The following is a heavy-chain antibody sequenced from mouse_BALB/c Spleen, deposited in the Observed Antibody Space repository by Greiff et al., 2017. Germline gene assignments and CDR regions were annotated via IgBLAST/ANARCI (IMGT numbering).Heavy chain of an antibody. CDR1: GYTFTSYY. V-gene: IGHV1S56*01. Sequence: QVQLQQSGPELVKPGASVRISCKASGYTFTSYYIHWVKQRPGQGLEWIGWIYPGNVNTKYNEKFKGKATLTADKSSSTAYMLLSSLTSEDSAVYFCAREYGNYNAMDYWGQGTSVTVSS. J-gene: IGHJ4*01. CDR2: IYPGNVNT. CDR3: AREYGNYNAMDY. D-gene: IGHD2-10*02.